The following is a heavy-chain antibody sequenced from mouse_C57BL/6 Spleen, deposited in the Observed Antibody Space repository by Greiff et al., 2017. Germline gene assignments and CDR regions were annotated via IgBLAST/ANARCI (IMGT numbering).Heavy chain of an antibody. D-gene: IGHD2-1*01. CDR1: GFNIKDDY. CDR3: TTARGNL. V-gene: IGHV14-4*01. CDR2: IDPENGDT. Sequence: EVHLVESGAELVRPGASVKLSCTASGFNIKDDYMHWVKQRPEQGLEWIGWIDPENGDTEYASKFQGKATITADTSSNTAYLQLSSLTSEDTAVYYCTTARGNLWGQGTLVTVSA. J-gene: IGHJ3*01.